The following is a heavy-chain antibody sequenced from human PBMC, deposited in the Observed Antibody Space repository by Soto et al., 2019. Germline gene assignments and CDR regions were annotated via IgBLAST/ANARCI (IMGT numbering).Heavy chain of an antibody. Sequence: GGSLRLSCAASGFTFNSYSRNWVRQAPGKGLEWISYISSTSATIYYADSVQGRFTVSRDNARNSLFLQMNGLRDDDTAVYYCARVRRLEEVWFYAWGQGVLVTVSS. V-gene: IGHV3-48*02. D-gene: IGHD1-1*01. CDR2: ISSTSATI. CDR3: ARVRRLEEVWFYA. CDR1: GFTFNSYS. J-gene: IGHJ5*02.